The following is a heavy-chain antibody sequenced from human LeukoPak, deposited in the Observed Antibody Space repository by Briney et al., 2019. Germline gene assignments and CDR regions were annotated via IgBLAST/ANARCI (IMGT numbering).Heavy chain of an antibody. Sequence: PGGSLRLSCAASGFTFSSYAMSWVRQAPGKGLEWVSAISGSGGSTYYADSVKGRFTISRDNAKNTLYLQMNRLRAEDTAVYYCAKGLLRTYYYGSGSYSAFDYWGQGTLVTVSS. D-gene: IGHD3-10*01. V-gene: IGHV3-23*01. CDR1: GFTFSSYA. CDR3: AKGLLRTYYYGSGSYSAFDY. CDR2: ISGSGGST. J-gene: IGHJ4*02.